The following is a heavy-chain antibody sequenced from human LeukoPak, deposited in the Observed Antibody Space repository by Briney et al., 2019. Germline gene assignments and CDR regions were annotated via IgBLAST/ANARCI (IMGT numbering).Heavy chain of an antibody. CDR3: ARGYDRITPPTLYNMDV. Sequence: ASVKVSCKASGYTFDSYGISWVRQAPGQGLEWMGWISAYNGNTNYAQKVQGRVTMTTDTSTSTAYMELRSLRSDDTAVYYCARGYDRITPPTLYNMDVWRQGTTVTV. CDR2: ISAYNGNT. D-gene: IGHD3-22*01. J-gene: IGHJ6*02. CDR1: GYTFDSYG. V-gene: IGHV1-18*01.